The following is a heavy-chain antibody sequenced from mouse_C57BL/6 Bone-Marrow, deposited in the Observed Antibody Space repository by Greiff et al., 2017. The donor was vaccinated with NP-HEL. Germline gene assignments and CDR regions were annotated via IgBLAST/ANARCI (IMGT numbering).Heavy chain of an antibody. Sequence: EVKLVESGGGLVKPGGSLKLSCAASGFTFSSYAMSWVRQTPEKRLEWVATISDGGSYTYYLDNVKGRFTITRDNAKNNLYLQMRHLKTEDTAMYYCAIPHYYGSSYDAKEYWGQGTTVTVSS. CDR3: AIPHYYGSSYDAKEY. D-gene: IGHD1-1*01. CDR1: GFTFSSYA. CDR2: ISDGGSYT. J-gene: IGHJ4*01. V-gene: IGHV5-4*03.